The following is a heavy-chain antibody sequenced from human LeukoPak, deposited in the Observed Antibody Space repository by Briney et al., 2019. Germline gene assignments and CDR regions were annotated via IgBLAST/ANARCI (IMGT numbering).Heavy chain of an antibody. V-gene: IGHV1-2*02. CDR1: GYTFIDYH. Sequence: VASVKVSGKASGYTFIDYHIHWVRQATGQGLEWMGWINPKNGGTNYAQKFQGRVTLTRDTSINTASMELSRLTSDDTAVYYCASGPSDLGSSSQIWGQGTLVTVSS. CDR2: INPKNGGT. CDR3: ASGPSDLGSSSQI. D-gene: IGHD6-6*01. J-gene: IGHJ4*02.